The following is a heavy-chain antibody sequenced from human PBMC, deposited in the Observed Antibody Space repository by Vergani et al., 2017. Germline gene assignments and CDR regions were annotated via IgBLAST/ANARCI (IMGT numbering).Heavy chain of an antibody. V-gene: IGHV3-33*01. CDR1: GFTFSSYG. Sequence: VESGGGVVQPGRSLRLSCAASGFTFSSYGMHWVRQAPGKGLEWVAVIWYDGSNKYYADSVKGRFTISRDNSKNTLYLQMNSLRAEDTAVYYCARDSYYYDSSGYLGYWGQGTLVTVSS. CDR3: ARDSYYYDSSGYLGY. D-gene: IGHD3-22*01. CDR2: IWYDGSNK. J-gene: IGHJ4*02.